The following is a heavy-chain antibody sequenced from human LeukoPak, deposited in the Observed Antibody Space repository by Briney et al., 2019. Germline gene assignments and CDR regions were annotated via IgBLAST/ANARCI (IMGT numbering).Heavy chain of an antibody. CDR1: GFIFSNYS. CDR2: ISSTSNTI. Sequence: PGGSLRLSCAASGFIFSNYSMNWARQAPGKGLEWVSWISSTSNTIYYADSVKGRFTISRDNAKNSLDLQMNSLRDEDTAVYYSARPSRSTGPAYWGQGTLVTVSS. V-gene: IGHV3-48*02. CDR3: ARPSRSTGPAY. D-gene: IGHD2-2*01. J-gene: IGHJ4*02.